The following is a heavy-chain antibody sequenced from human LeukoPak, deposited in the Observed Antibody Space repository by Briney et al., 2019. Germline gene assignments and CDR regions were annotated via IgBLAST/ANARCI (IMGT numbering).Heavy chain of an antibody. V-gene: IGHV1-18*01. CDR1: GYTFTSYG. CDR2: ISAYNGNT. D-gene: IGHD3-9*01. Sequence: ASVKVSCKASGYTFTSYGISWVRQAPGQGLEWMGWISAYNGNTNYAQKLQGRVTMTTDTSTSTAYMELRSLRSDDTAVYYCARDLGDFDWLFAFDYWGQGTLVTVSS. J-gene: IGHJ4*02. CDR3: ARDLGDFDWLFAFDY.